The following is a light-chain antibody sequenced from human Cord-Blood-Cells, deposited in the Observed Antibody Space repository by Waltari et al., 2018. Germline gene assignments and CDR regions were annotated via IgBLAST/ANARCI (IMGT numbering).Light chain of an antibody. CDR2: DAS. V-gene: IGKV3-11*01. Sequence: EIVLTQSPATLSLSPGERATLSCRPSQNVSSYLAWYQQKPGQAPRLLIYDASNRATGIPARFSGSGSGTDFTLTISSLEPEDFAVYYCQQRSNWPLTFGGGTKVEIK. J-gene: IGKJ4*01. CDR3: QQRSNWPLT. CDR1: QNVSSY.